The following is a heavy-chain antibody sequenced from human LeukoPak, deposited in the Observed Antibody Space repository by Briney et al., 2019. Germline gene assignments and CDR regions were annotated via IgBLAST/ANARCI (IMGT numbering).Heavy chain of an antibody. CDR3: AKGKNGGYDWGAAFDI. D-gene: IGHD5-12*01. Sequence: GGSLRLSCAASGFTFSSYAMHWVRQAPGKGLEWVAVISYDGSNKYYADSVKGRFTISRDNSKNTLYLQMNSLRAEDTAVYYCAKGKNGGYDWGAAFDIWGQGTKVTVSS. V-gene: IGHV3-30-3*01. CDR1: GFTFSSYA. CDR2: ISYDGSNK. J-gene: IGHJ3*02.